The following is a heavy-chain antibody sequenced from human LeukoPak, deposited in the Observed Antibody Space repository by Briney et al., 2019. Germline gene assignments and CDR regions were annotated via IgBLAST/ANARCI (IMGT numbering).Heavy chain of an antibody. V-gene: IGHV4-59*12. D-gene: IGHD5-12*01. CDR3: ARDNSGYHSIDY. J-gene: IGHJ4*02. CDR1: GGSISSYY. CDR2: IYYSGST. Sequence: SETLSLTCTVSGGSISSYYWSWIRQPPGKGLEWIGYIYYSGSTNYNSSLQSRVTISVDTSKNQFSLQLTAVTGADTAVYYCARDNSGYHSIDYWGQGTLVTVSS.